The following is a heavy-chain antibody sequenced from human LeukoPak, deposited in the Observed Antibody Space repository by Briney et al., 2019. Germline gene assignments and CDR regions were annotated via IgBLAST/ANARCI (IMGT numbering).Heavy chain of an antibody. Sequence: ASVKVSCKASGGTFSSYAISWVRQAPGQGLEWMGGIIPIFGTANYAQKFQGRVTITTAESTSTAYMELSSLRSEDTAVYYCAREGYSYGLDYWGQGTLVTVSS. J-gene: IGHJ4*02. CDR2: IIPIFGTA. CDR1: GGTFSSYA. V-gene: IGHV1-69*05. D-gene: IGHD5-18*01. CDR3: AREGYSYGLDY.